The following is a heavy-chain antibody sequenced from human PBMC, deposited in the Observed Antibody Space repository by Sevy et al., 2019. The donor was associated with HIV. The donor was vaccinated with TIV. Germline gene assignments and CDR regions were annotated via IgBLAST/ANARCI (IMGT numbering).Heavy chain of an antibody. V-gene: IGHV3-30-3*01. CDR1: GFTFSSYA. CDR3: ARDVGEVGAARLSYYYYYYGMDV. Sequence: GGSLRLSCAASGFTFSSYAMHWVRQAPGKGLEWVAVISYDGSNKYYADSVKGRFTISRDNSKNTLYLQMNSLRAEDTAVYYCARDVGEVGAARLSYYYYYYGMDVWGQGTTVTVSS. J-gene: IGHJ6*02. CDR2: ISYDGSNK. D-gene: IGHD6-6*01.